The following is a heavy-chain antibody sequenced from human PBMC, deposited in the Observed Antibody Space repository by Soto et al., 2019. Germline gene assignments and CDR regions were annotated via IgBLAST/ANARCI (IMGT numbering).Heavy chain of an antibody. D-gene: IGHD3-16*01. CDR3: AHSPWGAATDY. J-gene: IGHJ4*02. Sequence: QITLKESGPTLVKPTQTLTLTCTFSGFSLSARGVGVGWIRQPPGKALEWLALIYWNDDKRYSPSLQSRLTITKDASKNQVVFSMTNVDPADTATYYCAHSPWGAATDYWGQGTLVTVSS. V-gene: IGHV2-5*01. CDR2: IYWNDDK. CDR1: GFSLSARGVG.